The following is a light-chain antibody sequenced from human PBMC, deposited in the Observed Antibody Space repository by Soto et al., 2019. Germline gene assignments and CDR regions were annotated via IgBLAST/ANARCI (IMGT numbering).Light chain of an antibody. CDR2: AIN. CDR3: QQLNSYPLT. V-gene: IGKV3-15*01. CDR1: QSVSGD. Sequence: EIVMTQSPATLSVSPGERATLSCRASQSVSGDLAWYQQKPGHTPRLLIYAINTRATGTPATFSGSGSGTEFTLTISSLQPEDFATYYCQQLNSYPLTFGQGTRLEIK. J-gene: IGKJ5*01.